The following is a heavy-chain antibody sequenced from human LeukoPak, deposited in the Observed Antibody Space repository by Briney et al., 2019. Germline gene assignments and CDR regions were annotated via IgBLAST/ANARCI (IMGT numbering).Heavy chain of an antibody. CDR3: ARAVAGTHWFDP. D-gene: IGHD6-19*01. V-gene: IGHV3-13*01. CDR2: IDIPGNT. Sequence: GGSLSLSCAASGFKFDDYGMSWVRQVPGKGLEWVSGIDIPGNTYYPDSVKGRFTMSRESAKNSLYLQMNSLRAGDTAVYYCARAVAGTHWFDPWGQGTLVTVSS. CDR1: GFKFDDYG. J-gene: IGHJ5*02.